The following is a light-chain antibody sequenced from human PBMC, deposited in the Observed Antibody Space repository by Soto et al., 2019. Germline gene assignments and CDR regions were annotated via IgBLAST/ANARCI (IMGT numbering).Light chain of an antibody. Sequence: AIRMTQSPSSFSASTGDRVTITCRASQGISSYLAWYQQKPGKAPKLLIYDASILESGVPSRFSGSGSGTEFTLTISSLQPDDFAVYYCQQRSNWPSITFGQGTRLEIK. V-gene: IGKV1-8*01. CDR2: DAS. J-gene: IGKJ5*01. CDR1: QGISSY. CDR3: QQRSNWPSIT.